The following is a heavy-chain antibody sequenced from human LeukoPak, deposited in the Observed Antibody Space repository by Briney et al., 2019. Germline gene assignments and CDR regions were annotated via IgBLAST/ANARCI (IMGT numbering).Heavy chain of an antibody. CDR1: AFTFSSYT. CDR3: ARDEEVVRPVTTHLGY. D-gene: IGHD4-17*01. V-gene: IGHV3-23*01. Sequence: GGSLRLSCAASAFTFSSYTMSWVRQAPGKGLEWVSAISNSGGSTYYADSVKGRFTISRDNSKNTLYLQMNSLRAEDTAVYYCARDEEVVRPVTTHLGYWGQGTLVTVSS. J-gene: IGHJ4*02. CDR2: ISNSGGST.